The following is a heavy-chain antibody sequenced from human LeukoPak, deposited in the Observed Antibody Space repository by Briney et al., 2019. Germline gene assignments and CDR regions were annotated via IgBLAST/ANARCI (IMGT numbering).Heavy chain of an antibody. V-gene: IGHV3-23*01. D-gene: IGHD1-26*01. CDR3: AKAISGSYPPGGYYYYMDV. Sequence: GGSLRLSCAASGFTFSSYAMSWVRQAPGKGLEWVSAISGIGGSTYYADSVKGRFTISRDNSKNTLYLQMNSLRAEDTAVYYCAKAISGSYPPGGYYYYMDVWGKGTTVSVSS. J-gene: IGHJ6*03. CDR2: ISGIGGST. CDR1: GFTFSSYA.